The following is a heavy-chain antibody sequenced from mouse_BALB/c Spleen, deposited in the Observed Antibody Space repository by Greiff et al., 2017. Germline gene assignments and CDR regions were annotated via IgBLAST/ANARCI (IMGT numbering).Heavy chain of an antibody. D-gene: IGHD2-4*01. CDR2: IWSGGST. CDR1: GFSLTSYG. Sequence: QVQLQQSGPGLVQPSQSLSITCTVSGFSLTSYGVHWVRQSPGKGLEWLGVIWSGGSTDYNAAFISRLSISKDNSKSQVFFKMNSLQADDTAIYYCARSTMIKGYAMDYWGQGTSVTVSS. J-gene: IGHJ4*01. V-gene: IGHV2-4-1*01. CDR3: ARSTMIKGYAMDY.